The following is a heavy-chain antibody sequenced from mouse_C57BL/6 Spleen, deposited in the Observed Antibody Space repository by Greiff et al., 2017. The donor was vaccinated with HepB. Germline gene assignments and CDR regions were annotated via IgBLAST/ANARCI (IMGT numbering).Heavy chain of an antibody. D-gene: IGHD2-1*01. Sequence: VKLVESGPGLVAPSQSLSITCTVSGFSLTSYGVDWVRQSPGKGLEWLGVIWGVGSTNYNSALKSRLSISKDNSKSQVFLKMNSLQTDDTAMYYCASAPYGKTPFAYWGQGTLVTVSA. J-gene: IGHJ3*01. CDR1: GFSLTSYG. V-gene: IGHV2-6*01. CDR3: ASAPYGKTPFAY. CDR2: IWGVGST.